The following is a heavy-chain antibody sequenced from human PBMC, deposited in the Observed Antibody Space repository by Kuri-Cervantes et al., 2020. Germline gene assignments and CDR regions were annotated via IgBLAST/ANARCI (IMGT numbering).Heavy chain of an antibody. Sequence: GESLKISCAASGFAFSSYAMSWVRQAPGKGLEWVSSISSSSSYIYYADSLKGRFTISRDNAKNSLYLQMNSLRAEDTAVYYCTNHLGGNWGYYYFYMDVWGKGTTVTVSS. D-gene: IGHD4-23*01. V-gene: IGHV3-21*03. J-gene: IGHJ6*03. CDR1: GFAFSSYA. CDR2: ISSSSSYI. CDR3: TNHLGGNWGYYYFYMDV.